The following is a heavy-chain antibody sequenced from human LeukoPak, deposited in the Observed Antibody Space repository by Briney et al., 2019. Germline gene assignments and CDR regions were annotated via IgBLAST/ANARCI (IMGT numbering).Heavy chain of an antibody. J-gene: IGHJ4*02. CDR2: IYYSGST. CDR3: AREERETTQRTFDY. V-gene: IGHV4-39*07. Sequence: SETLSLTCTASGGSISSSSYYWGWIRQPPGKGLEWIGSIYYSGSTYYNPSLKSRVTISVDTSKNQFSLKLSSVTAADTAVYYCAREERETTQRTFDYWGQGTLVTVSS. CDR1: GGSISSSSYY. D-gene: IGHD1-7*01.